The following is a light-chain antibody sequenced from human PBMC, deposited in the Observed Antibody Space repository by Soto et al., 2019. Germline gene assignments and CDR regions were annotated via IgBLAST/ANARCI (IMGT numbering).Light chain of an antibody. CDR2: LEGSGSY. V-gene: IGLV4-60*02. CDR3: ETWDSNTLWV. J-gene: IGLJ3*02. Sequence: QSVLTQSSSASASLGSSVKLTCTLSSGHSSYIIAWHQQQPGKAPRYLMKLEGSGSYNKGSGVPDRFSGSSSGADRYLTISYLQFEDEADYYCETWDSNTLWVFGGGTKLTVL. CDR1: SGHSSYI.